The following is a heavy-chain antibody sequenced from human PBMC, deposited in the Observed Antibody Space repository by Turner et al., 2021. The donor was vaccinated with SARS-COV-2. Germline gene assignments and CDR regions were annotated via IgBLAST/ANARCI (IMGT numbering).Heavy chain of an antibody. Sequence: EVQLVEFGGGLVQPGRSLRLSCAASGITFDDYAMHWVRQAPGKGLEWVSGISWNSGNIGYADSVKGRFTISRDNAKNSLYLQMNSLRAEDTALYYCAKDILGNYYYYTMDVWGQGTTVTVSS. CDR3: AKDILGNYYYYTMDV. D-gene: IGHD7-27*01. CDR1: GITFDDYA. J-gene: IGHJ6*02. CDR2: ISWNSGNI. V-gene: IGHV3-9*01.